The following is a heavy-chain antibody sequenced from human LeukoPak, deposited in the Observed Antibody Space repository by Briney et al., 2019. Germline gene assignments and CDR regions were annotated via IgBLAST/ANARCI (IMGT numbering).Heavy chain of an antibody. CDR3: ATGGNFYYSH. CDR1: GFPFSGYG. Sequence: GGSLRLSCAACGFPFSGYGMHWVRQPPGKGLEWVAVAYGDGSSQYYADSVKGRFSISKDVSKNTLSLQMNSLRAEDTAVYSCATGGNFYYSHWGQGTLVTVSS. CDR2: AYGDGSSQ. J-gene: IGHJ1*01. D-gene: IGHD4-11*01. V-gene: IGHV3-33*01.